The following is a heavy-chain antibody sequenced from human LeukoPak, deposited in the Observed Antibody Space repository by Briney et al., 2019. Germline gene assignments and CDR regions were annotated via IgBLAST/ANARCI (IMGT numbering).Heavy chain of an antibody. CDR2: ISSSSHYI. D-gene: IGHD2/OR15-2a*01. V-gene: IGHV3-21*01. CDR3: ATSEYDAFDI. Sequence: GGSLRLSCAASGFTFSSYSMNWVRQAPGKGLEWVSSISSSSHYISYADSVKGRFTISRDNAKNSLFLQMNSLRAEDTAVYYCATSEYDAFDIWGQGTMVTVSS. J-gene: IGHJ3*02. CDR1: GFTFSSYS.